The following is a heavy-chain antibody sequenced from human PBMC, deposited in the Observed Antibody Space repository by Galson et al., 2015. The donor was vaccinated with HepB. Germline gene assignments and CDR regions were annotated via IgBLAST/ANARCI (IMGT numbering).Heavy chain of an antibody. CDR1: GYTFTSYD. CDR2: MNPNSGNT. V-gene: IGHV1-8*01. D-gene: IGHD2-21*01. Sequence: SVKVSCKASGYTFTSYDINWVRQATGQGLEWMGWMNPNSGNTGYAQKFQGRVIMTRNTSISTAYMELSSLRSEDTAVYYCASIRKYCGGDCYSFDYWGQGTLVTVSS. CDR3: ASIRKYCGGDCYSFDY. J-gene: IGHJ4*02.